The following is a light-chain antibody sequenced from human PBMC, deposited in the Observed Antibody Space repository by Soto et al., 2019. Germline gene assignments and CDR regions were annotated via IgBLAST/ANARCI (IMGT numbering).Light chain of an antibody. Sequence: DIQMTQSPSSLSASVGDRVTITCRASQSISGYLTWYQQKAGKAPKVMIYGASSLHSGVPARFSGSGSGTVFTLTITSLQPEDFATYYCQQSSSTPWTFGQGTKVDIK. V-gene: IGKV1-39*01. J-gene: IGKJ1*01. CDR2: GAS. CDR1: QSISGY. CDR3: QQSSSTPWT.